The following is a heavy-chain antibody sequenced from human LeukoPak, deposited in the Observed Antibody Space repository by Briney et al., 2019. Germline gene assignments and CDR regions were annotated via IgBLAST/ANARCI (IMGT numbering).Heavy chain of an antibody. D-gene: IGHD5-18*01. CDR3: ARGLVDTAMVIRN. CDR1: GYTFTSYG. V-gene: IGHV1-69*13. Sequence: ASVTVSCKASGYTFTSYGISWVRQAPGQGLEWMGGIIPIFGTANYAQKFQGRVTITADESTSTAYMELSSLRSEDTAVYYCARGLVDTAMVIRNWGQGTLVTVSS. J-gene: IGHJ4*02. CDR2: IIPIFGTA.